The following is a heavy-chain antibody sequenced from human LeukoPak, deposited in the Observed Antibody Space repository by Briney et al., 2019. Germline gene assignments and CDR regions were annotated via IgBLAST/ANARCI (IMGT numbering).Heavy chain of an antibody. CDR2: INSDGSTI. V-gene: IGHV3-74*01. CDR3: ARVTVSSSEVIFDY. CDR1: GFTFSSYW. Sequence: PGGSLRLSCAASGFTFSSYWMHWVRQAPGKGLVWVSRINSDGSTITYADSVKGRFTISRDTARNTLYLQMNSLRAEDTAVYYCARVTVSSSEVIFDYWGQGSLVTVSS. J-gene: IGHJ4*02. D-gene: IGHD1-20*01.